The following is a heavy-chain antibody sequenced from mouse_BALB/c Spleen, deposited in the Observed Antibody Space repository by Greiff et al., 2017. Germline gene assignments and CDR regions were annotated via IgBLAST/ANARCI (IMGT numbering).Heavy chain of an antibody. CDR3: AREGFTTAFDY. D-gene: IGHD1-2*01. V-gene: IGHV5-6-5*01. CDR1: GFTFSSYA. J-gene: IGHJ2*01. CDR2: ISSGGST. Sequence: EVHLVESGGGLVKPGGSLKLSCAASGFTFSSYAMSWVRQTPEKRLEWVASISSGGSTYYPDSVKGRFTISRDNARNILYLQMSSLRSEDTAMYYCAREGFTTAFDYWGQGTTLTVSS.